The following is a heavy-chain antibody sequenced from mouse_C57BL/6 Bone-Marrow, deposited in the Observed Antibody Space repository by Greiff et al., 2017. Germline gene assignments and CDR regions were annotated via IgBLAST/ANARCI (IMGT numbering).Heavy chain of an antibody. CDR3: ASSGHYGSTIDY. D-gene: IGHD1-1*01. V-gene: IGHV1-59*01. J-gene: IGHJ2*01. CDR1: GYTFTSYW. CDR2: IDPSDSYT. Sequence: QVQLQQSGAELVRPGTSVKLSCKASGYTFTSYWMHWVKQRPGQGLEWIGVIDPSDSYTNYTQKFKGKATLTVDTSSSTAYMQLSSLTSEDSAVYDCASSGHYGSTIDYWGQGTTLTVSS.